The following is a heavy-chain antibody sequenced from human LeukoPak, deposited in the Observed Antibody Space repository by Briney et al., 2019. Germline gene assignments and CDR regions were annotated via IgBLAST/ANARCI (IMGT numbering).Heavy chain of an antibody. D-gene: IGHD3-3*01. J-gene: IGHJ5*02. CDR1: GYTFTSYD. V-gene: IGHV1-8*03. CDR3: ARGAYYDFWSGYPNWFDP. CDR2: MNPNSGNT. Sequence: GASVKVSCKASGYTFTSYDINWVRQATGQGPEWMGWMNPNSGNTGYAQKFQGRVTITRNTSISTAYMELSSLRSEDTAVYYCARGAYYDFWSGYPNWFDPWGQGTLVTVSS.